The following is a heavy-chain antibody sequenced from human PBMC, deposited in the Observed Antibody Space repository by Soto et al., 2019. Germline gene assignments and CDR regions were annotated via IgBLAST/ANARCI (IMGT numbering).Heavy chain of an antibody. CDR3: ARQDFWSGFYKWAFDY. V-gene: IGHV4-39*01. J-gene: IGHJ4*02. D-gene: IGHD3-3*01. CDR1: GDSFRNSDNY. CDR2: FYYSGST. Sequence: PSETLSLTCSVSGDSFRNSDNYWGWIRQPPGKGLEWIGSFYYSGSTYYNPSLKSRVTISVDTSQTQLSLKLSSVTAADTAVYYCARQDFWSGFYKWAFDYRGPGTLVTVSS.